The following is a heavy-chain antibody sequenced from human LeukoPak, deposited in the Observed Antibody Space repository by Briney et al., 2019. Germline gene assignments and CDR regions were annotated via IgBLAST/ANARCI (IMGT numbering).Heavy chain of an antibody. J-gene: IGHJ4*02. CDR2: ISSSSSTI. D-gene: IGHD5-18*01. CDR3: ARVGTSYGYGYFDY. V-gene: IGHV3-48*01. CDR1: GFTFSSYW. Sequence: GGSLRLSCAASGFTFSSYWMNWVRQAPGKGLEWVSYISSSSSTIYYADSVKGRFTISRDNAKNSLYLQMNSLRAEDTAVYYCARVGTSYGYGYFDYWGQGTLVTVSS.